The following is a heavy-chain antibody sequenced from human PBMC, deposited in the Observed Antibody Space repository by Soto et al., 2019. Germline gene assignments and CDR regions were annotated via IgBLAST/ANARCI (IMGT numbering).Heavy chain of an antibody. CDR2: ISGSGST. D-gene: IGHD3-16*01. V-gene: IGHV3-23*01. J-gene: IGHJ6*03. CDR3: AKALRFTFTTGYYMDV. Sequence: EVQLLESGGGLVPPGGSLRLSCAASGFTVSSYAMSWVRQAPGKGLEWVSVISGSGSTYSADSVKGRFTISRDSSKNTVYLQMNGLRAEDTAVYYCAKALRFTFTTGYYMDVLGRGTTVTVSS. CDR1: GFTVSSYA.